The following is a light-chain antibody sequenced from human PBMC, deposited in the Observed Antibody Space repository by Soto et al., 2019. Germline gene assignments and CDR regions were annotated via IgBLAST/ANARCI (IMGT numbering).Light chain of an antibody. V-gene: IGKV3-15*01. CDR1: QNVSSN. CDR2: GAS. J-gene: IGKJ1*01. CDR3: QQYNYLPRT. Sequence: IVMTQSPATLSVSPGERATLSCRASQNVSSNLAWYQQKPGQAPRLLIYGASTRATGFPARFSGSGSGTEFTLTISSLQSEDFAVYYCQQYNYLPRTFGQGTKVEIK.